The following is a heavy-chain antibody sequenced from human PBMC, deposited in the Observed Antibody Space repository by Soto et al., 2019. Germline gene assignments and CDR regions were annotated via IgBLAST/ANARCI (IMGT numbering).Heavy chain of an antibody. J-gene: IGHJ5*02. CDR2: MYFGGSF. CDR3: ARSYYDSTGFAVDP. Sequence: SETLSLTCNVSGASVSNGYWSWIRQPPGKGLEWIGFMYFGGSFNYNPSLTSRATISVETSKNQFSMKLTSVTASDTAVYYCARSYYDSTGFAVDPWGQGTLVTVSS. CDR1: GASVSNGY. V-gene: IGHV4-59*02. D-gene: IGHD3-22*01.